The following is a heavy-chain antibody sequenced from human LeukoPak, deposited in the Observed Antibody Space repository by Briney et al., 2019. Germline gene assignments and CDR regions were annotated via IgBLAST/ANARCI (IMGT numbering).Heavy chain of an antibody. CDR1: GGSFSGYY. V-gene: IGHV4-34*01. D-gene: IGHD4-17*01. CDR2: INHSGST. Sequence: KPSETLSLTCAVYGGSFSGYYWSWIRQPPGKGLEWIGEINHSGSTNYNPSLKSRVTISVDTSKNQFSLKLSSVTAADTAVYYCARRLQDYGDYYDYWGQGTLVTVSS. J-gene: IGHJ4*02. CDR3: ARRLQDYGDYYDY.